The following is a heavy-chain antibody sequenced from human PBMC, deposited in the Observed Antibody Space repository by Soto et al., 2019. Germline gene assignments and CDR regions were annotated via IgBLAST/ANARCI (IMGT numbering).Heavy chain of an antibody. J-gene: IGHJ6*02. V-gene: IGHV3-48*02. CDR1: GFNFSGYS. D-gene: IGHD6-13*01. Sequence: ESGGGLVQPGGSLRLSCAASGFNFSGYSMNWVRQAPGKGLEWVSYISSSSSTIYYADSVRGRFTISRDNAKNSLYLQMSSLRDEDTAVYFCARAAPGSLGMDVWGQGTTVTVSS. CDR2: ISSSSSTI. CDR3: ARAAPGSLGMDV.